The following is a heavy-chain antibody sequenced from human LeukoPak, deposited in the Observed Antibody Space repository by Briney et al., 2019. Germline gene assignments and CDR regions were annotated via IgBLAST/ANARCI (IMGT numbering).Heavy chain of an antibody. Sequence: GGSLRLSCAASGFTFSDYYMSWIRQAPGKGLEWVSYISSSGSTIYYADSVKGRFTISRDNAKNSLYLQMNSLRAEDTAVYYCARDQAHDYGDFVGWFDPWGQGTLVTVSS. CDR3: ARDQAHDYGDFVGWFDP. D-gene: IGHD4-17*01. J-gene: IGHJ5*02. CDR2: ISSSGSTI. V-gene: IGHV3-11*04. CDR1: GFTFSDYY.